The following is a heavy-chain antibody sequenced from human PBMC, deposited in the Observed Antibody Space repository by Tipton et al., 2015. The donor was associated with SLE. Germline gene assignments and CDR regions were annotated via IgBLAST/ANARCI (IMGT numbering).Heavy chain of an antibody. CDR1: GGSFSGYY. Sequence: TLSLTCAVYGGSFSGYYWSWIRQPPGKGLEWIGEINHSGSTNYNPSLKSRVTISVDTSKNQFSLKLSSVTAADTAVYYCARPEGAYSIDYWGQGTLVTVSS. CDR2: INHSGST. CDR3: ARPEGAYSIDY. J-gene: IGHJ4*02. V-gene: IGHV4-34*01. D-gene: IGHD2-15*01.